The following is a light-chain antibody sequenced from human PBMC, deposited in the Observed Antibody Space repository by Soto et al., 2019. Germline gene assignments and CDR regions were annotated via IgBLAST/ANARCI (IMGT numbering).Light chain of an antibody. J-gene: IGKJ1*01. CDR1: QSVSSN. CDR3: QQYNNWPPT. V-gene: IGKV3-15*01. CDR2: GAS. Sequence: EIVMTQSPATLSVSPGERATLXXRASQSVSSNLAWYQQKPGQAPRVXIYGASTRATGIPARFSGSGSGTEFTLTISSLQSEDVAVYYCQQYNNWPPTFGQGTKVDIK.